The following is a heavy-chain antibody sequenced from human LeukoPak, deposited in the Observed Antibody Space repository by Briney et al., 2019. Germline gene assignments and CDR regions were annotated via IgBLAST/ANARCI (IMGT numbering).Heavy chain of an antibody. D-gene: IGHD3-22*01. CDR3: ARAGYYDSSPVDGMDV. J-gene: IGHJ6*02. V-gene: IGHV1-18*01. CDR2: IVAYNGNT. CDR1: GYTFTSYG. Sequence: ASVKASCKASGYTFTSYGISCVRQATGQALEWMRWIVAYNGNTNYAQTLQGRVTMPTDTSTRTAYMELRSLRSDDTAVYYCARAGYYDSSPVDGMDVWGQGTTVTVSS.